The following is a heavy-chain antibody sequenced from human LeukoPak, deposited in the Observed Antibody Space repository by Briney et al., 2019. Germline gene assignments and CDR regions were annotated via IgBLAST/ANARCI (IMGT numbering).Heavy chain of an antibody. CDR2: INAGNGDT. V-gene: IGHV1-3*01. J-gene: IGHJ4*02. D-gene: IGHD3-10*01. CDR3: ARGGRLLWFGEFDY. CDR1: GYTFIAYG. Sequence: ASVKVSCKASGYTFIAYGRHWVRQAPGQRPEWMGWINAGNGDTKYSQNFQGRVTITGDASATTAYMELSSLRSEDTAVYFCARGGRLLWFGEFDYWGQGTLVTVSS.